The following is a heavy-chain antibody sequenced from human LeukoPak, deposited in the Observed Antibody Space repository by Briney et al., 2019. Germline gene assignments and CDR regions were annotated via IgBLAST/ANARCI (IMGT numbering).Heavy chain of an antibody. Sequence: ASVKVSCKASGYTFTGYYMHWVRQAPGQGLEWMGWISPNSGGTNYAQKFQGRVTMTRDTSISTAYMELSRLRSDDTAVYYCARGRREMATNSWYFDLWGRGTLVTVSS. V-gene: IGHV1-2*02. D-gene: IGHD5-24*01. J-gene: IGHJ2*01. CDR1: GYTFTGYY. CDR3: ARGRREMATNSWYFDL. CDR2: ISPNSGGT.